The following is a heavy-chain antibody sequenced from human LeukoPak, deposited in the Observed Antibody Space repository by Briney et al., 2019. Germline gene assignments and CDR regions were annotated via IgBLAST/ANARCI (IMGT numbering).Heavy chain of an antibody. CDR3: ATDIVVVPAARRKDIVVVVAAAPIYY. V-gene: IGHV3-23*01. D-gene: IGHD2-15*01. J-gene: IGHJ4*02. Sequence: GGSLRLSCAASGFTFSSYAMSWVRQAPGKGLEWVSAISGSGGSTYYADSVKGRFTISRDNSKHTLYLQMNSLRAEDTAVYYCATDIVVVPAARRKDIVVVVAAAPIYYWGQGTLVTVSS. CDR1: GFTFSSYA. CDR2: ISGSGGST.